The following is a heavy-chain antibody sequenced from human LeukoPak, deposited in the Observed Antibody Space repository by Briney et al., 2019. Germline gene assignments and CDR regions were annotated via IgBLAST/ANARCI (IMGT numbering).Heavy chain of an antibody. Sequence: GGSLRLSCAASGFTFSSYSMNWVRQAPGKGLEWVSSISSSSSYIYYADSVKGRLTISRDNAKNSLYLQMNSLRAEDTAVYYCAREGVEMATIHGDAFDIWGQGTMVTVSS. D-gene: IGHD5-24*01. CDR3: AREGVEMATIHGDAFDI. CDR1: GFTFSSYS. CDR2: ISSSSSYI. J-gene: IGHJ3*02. V-gene: IGHV3-21*01.